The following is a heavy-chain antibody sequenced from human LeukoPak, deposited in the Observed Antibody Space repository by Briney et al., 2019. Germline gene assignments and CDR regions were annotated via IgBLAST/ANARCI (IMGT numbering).Heavy chain of an antibody. CDR2: IKSDGITI. CDR3: LRDLNWSLDQ. J-gene: IGHJ4*02. Sequence: NPGGSLRLSCAASGFTFSNYMMHWVRQAPGKGLVWVSRIKSDGITITYADSVKGRFTISRDNAKNTLYLRMNSLRAEDTAVYYCLRDLNWSLDQWGQGTLVTVSS. V-gene: IGHV3-74*01. CDR1: GFTFSNYM. D-gene: IGHD1-20*01.